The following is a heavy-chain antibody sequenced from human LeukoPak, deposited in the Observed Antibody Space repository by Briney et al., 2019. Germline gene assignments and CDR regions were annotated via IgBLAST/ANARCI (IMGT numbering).Heavy chain of an antibody. V-gene: IGHV4-38-2*02. J-gene: IGHJ4*02. Sequence: KPSETLSLTCTVSGGSISSYYWGWIRQPPGKGLEWIGSIYHSGSAYYNPSLKSRVTISVDMSKNQFSLKLSSVTAADTAVYYCARDGENSGYWGQGTLVTVSS. CDR2: IYHSGSA. CDR3: ARDGENSGY. CDR1: GGSISSYY. D-gene: IGHD3-10*01.